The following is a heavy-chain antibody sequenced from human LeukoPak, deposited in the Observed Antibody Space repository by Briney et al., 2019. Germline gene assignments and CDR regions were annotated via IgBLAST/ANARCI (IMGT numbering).Heavy chain of an antibody. D-gene: IGHD4-17*01. J-gene: IGHJ4*02. V-gene: IGHV4-59*12. CDR2: IFYSGST. CDR3: ATEGGWGPTDYGDNVY. Sequence: SETLSLTCTVSGGSISGYYWSWVRQPPGKGLDWIGHIFYSGSTKYYPSLKSRVTILLDTSKNQFSLKLSSVTAADTAVYYCATEGGWGPTDYGDNVYWGQGTLVTVSS. CDR1: GGSISGYY.